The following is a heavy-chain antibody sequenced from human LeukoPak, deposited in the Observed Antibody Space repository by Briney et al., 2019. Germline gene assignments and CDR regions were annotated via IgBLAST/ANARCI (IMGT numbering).Heavy chain of an antibody. CDR2: INPNSGGT. J-gene: IGHJ3*02. D-gene: IGHD3-9*01. Sequence: VASVKVSCKASGYTFTGYYMHWVRQAPGQGLEWMGWINPNSGGTNYAQKFQGRVTMTRDTSISTAYMELSRLRSDDTAVYYCASTTYYDILTSGGGAFDIWGQGTMVTVSS. CDR1: GYTFTGYY. V-gene: IGHV1-2*02. CDR3: ASTTYYDILTSGGGAFDI.